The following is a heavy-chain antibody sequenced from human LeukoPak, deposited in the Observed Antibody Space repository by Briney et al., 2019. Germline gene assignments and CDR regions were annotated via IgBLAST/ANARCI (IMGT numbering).Heavy chain of an antibody. J-gene: IGHJ4*02. CDR2: ISGSGGST. Sequence: GGSLRLSCAASGFTFSSYAMSWVRQAPGKGLEWVSAISGSGGSTYYADSVKGRFTISRDSSKNTLYLQMNSLRAEDTAVYYCAKDRYYYDSSGSQFDYWGQGTLVTVSS. CDR3: AKDRYYYDSSGSQFDY. D-gene: IGHD3-22*01. CDR1: GFTFSSYA. V-gene: IGHV3-23*01.